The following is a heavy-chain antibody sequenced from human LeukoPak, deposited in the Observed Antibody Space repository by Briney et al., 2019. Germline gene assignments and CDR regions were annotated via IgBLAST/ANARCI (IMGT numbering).Heavy chain of an antibody. CDR3: ARVRGGIAAAGNYYCYMDV. CDR2: ISSSSSYI. J-gene: IGHJ6*03. V-gene: IGHV3-21*01. Sequence: PGGSLRLSCAASGFTFSSYGMHWVRQAPGKGLEWVSSISSSSSYIYYADSVKGRFTISRDNAKNSLYLQMNSLRAEDTAVYYCARVRGGIAAAGNYYCYMDVWGKGTTVTVSS. CDR1: GFTFSSYG. D-gene: IGHD6-13*01.